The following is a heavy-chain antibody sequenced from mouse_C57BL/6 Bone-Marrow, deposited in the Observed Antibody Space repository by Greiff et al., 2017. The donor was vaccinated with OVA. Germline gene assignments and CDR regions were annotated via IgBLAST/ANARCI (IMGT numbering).Heavy chain of an antibody. CDR1: GFTFSDYY. V-gene: IGHV5-16*01. CDR3: ARTGLYWYFDV. D-gene: IGHD3-3*01. Sequence: EVKVVESEGGLVQPGSSMKLSCTASGFTFSDYYMAWVRQVPEKGLEWVANINYDGSSTYYLDSLKSRFIISRDNAKNILYLQMSSLKSEDTATYYCARTGLYWYFDVWGTGTTVTVSS. J-gene: IGHJ1*03. CDR2: INYDGSST.